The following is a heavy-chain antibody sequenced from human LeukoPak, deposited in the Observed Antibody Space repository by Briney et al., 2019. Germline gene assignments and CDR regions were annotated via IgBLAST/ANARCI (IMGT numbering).Heavy chain of an antibody. D-gene: IGHD3-10*01. Sequence: PGGSLRLSCAASGFSFSDHFMDWVRQAPGKGLEWVGRSKNKANGYITEYAPSVKDRFTISRDDSKNSLYLQMNSLNTEDTAVYYCARARKWFGGNDYWGQGALVTVSS. V-gene: IGHV3-72*01. CDR2: SKNKANGYIT. CDR1: GFSFSDHF. J-gene: IGHJ4*02. CDR3: ARARKWFGGNDY.